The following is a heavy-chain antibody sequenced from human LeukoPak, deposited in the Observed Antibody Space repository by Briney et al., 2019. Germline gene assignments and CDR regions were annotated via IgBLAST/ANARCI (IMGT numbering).Heavy chain of an antibody. D-gene: IGHD2-2*01. CDR1: GGSISSGGYY. CDR3: ARARHPRRTVPAAIYAFDI. J-gene: IGHJ3*02. V-gene: IGHV4-31*03. CDR2: IYYSGST. Sequence: SQTLSLTCTVSGGSISSGGYYWSWIRQHPGKGLEWIGYIYYSGSTYYNPSLKSRVTTSVDTSKNQFSLKLSSVTAADTAVYYCARARHPRRTVPAAIYAFDIWGQGTMVTVYS.